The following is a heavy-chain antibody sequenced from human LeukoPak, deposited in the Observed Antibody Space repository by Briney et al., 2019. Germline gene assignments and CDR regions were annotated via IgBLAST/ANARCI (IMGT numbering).Heavy chain of an antibody. Sequence: GGSLRLSCAASGLTFSSYWMHWVRQLPGKGLAWVSRINTDGSSTYYADSVKGRFTISRDNAKNTLYLLMNSLRAEDTAIYYCARDRCSGGSCYWFDPWGQGTLVTVSS. CDR3: ARDRCSGGSCYWFDP. CDR2: INTDGSST. D-gene: IGHD2-15*01. CDR1: GLTFSSYW. J-gene: IGHJ5*02. V-gene: IGHV3-74*01.